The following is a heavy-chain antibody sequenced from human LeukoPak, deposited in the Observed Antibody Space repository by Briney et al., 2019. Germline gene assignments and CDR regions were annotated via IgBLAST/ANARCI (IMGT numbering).Heavy chain of an antibody. CDR3: AKDGGYSYGYRRGYFDY. V-gene: IGHV3-30*18. CDR2: ISYDGSNK. CDR1: GFTFSSYG. J-gene: IGHJ4*02. D-gene: IGHD5-18*01. Sequence: PGGSLRLSCAASGFTFSSYGMHWVRQAPGKGLEWVAVISYDGSNKYYADSVKGRFTISRDNSKNTLYLQMNSLRAEDTAVYYCAKDGGYSYGYRRGYFDYWGQGTLVTVSS.